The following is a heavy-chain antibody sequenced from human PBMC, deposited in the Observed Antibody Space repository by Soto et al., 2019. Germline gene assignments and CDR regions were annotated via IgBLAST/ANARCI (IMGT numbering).Heavy chain of an antibody. Sequence: SETLSLTCAVSGGSISSGGYSWSWIRQPPGKCLEWIGYIYHSWSTYYNPSLKSRVTISVDRSKNQFSLKLSSVTAADTAVYYCARADYDSSGYYYPYYFDYWGQGTLVTVYS. D-gene: IGHD3-22*01. CDR1: GGSISSGGYS. J-gene: IGHJ4*02. CDR3: ARADYDSSGYYYPYYFDY. V-gene: IGHV4-30-2*01. CDR2: IYHSWST.